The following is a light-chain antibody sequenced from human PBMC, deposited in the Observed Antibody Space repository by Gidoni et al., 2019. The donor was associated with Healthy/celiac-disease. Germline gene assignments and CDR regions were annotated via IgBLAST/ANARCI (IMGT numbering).Light chain of an antibody. Sequence: DIVLTQSPGTLSLSPGERATLSCRASQSVSSSYLAWYQQNPGQAPRLLIYGASSRATGIPDRFSGSGSGTDFTLTISRLEPEDFAVYYCQQYGSSPQTFGQGTRLEXK. J-gene: IGKJ5*01. V-gene: IGKV3-20*01. CDR2: GAS. CDR1: QSVSSSY. CDR3: QQYGSSPQT.